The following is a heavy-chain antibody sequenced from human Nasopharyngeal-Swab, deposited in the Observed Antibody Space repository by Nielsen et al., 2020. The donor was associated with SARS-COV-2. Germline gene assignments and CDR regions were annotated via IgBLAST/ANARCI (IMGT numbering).Heavy chain of an antibody. V-gene: IGHV3-33*01. J-gene: IGHJ6*02. CDR2: IWYDGGNK. D-gene: IGHD3-16*01. Sequence: WIRQPPGKGLEWVAVIWYDGGNKYYADSVKGRFTISRDNSKNTLYLQMNSLRAEDTAVYYCARALGGYYGMDVWGQGTTVTVSS. CDR3: ARALGGYYGMDV.